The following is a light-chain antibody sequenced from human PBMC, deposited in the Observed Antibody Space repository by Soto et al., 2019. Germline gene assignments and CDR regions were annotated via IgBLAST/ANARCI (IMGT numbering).Light chain of an antibody. J-gene: IGLJ1*01. CDR1: SSDVGAYDY. V-gene: IGLV2-14*01. Sequence: QSVLTQPASVSGSLGQSITISCTGTSSDVGAYDYVSWYQQHPGKAPKLMIYEVTNRPSGVSNRFSGSKSGNTASLTISGLQAEDEADYYCSSYTSISTDVFGSGTKVTVL. CDR3: SSYTSISTDV. CDR2: EVT.